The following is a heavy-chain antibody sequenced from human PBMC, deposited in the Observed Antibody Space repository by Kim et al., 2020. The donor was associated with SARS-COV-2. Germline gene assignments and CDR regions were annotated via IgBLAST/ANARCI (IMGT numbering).Heavy chain of an antibody. Sequence: SETLSLTCTVSGGSISSSSYYWGWIRQPPGKGLEWIGSIYYSGSTYYNPSLKSRVTISVDTSKNQFSLKLSSVTAADTAVYYCARMPSSSGYSGYDREYYFDNWGQGTLVTVSS. CDR3: ARMPSSSGYSGYDREYYFDN. V-gene: IGHV4-39*01. CDR1: GGSISSSSYY. CDR2: IYYSGST. D-gene: IGHD5-12*01. J-gene: IGHJ4*02.